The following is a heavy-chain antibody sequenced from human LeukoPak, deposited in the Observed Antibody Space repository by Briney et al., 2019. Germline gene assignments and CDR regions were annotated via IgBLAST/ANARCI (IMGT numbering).Heavy chain of an antibody. CDR2: IYTSGST. CDR1: GGSISSGSYY. J-gene: IGHJ1*01. D-gene: IGHD3-22*01. Sequence: PSETLSLTCTVSGGSISSGSYYWSWIRQPAGKGLEWIGRIYTSGSTNYNPSLKSRVTISVDTSKNQFSLKLSSVTAADTAVYYCAREGGHYYDSSAEYFQHWGQGTLVTVSS. CDR3: AREGGHYYDSSAEYFQH. V-gene: IGHV4-61*02.